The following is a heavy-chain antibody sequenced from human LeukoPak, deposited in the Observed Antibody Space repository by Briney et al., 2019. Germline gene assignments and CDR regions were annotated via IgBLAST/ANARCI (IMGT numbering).Heavy chain of an antibody. CDR3: AGAKRKRTDIVVVPAAYYFDY. V-gene: IGHV4-59*01. CDR1: GGSISSYY. J-gene: IGHJ4*02. CDR2: IYYSGST. D-gene: IGHD2-2*01. Sequence: SETLSLTCTVSGGSISSYYWSWIRQPPGKGLEWIGYIYYSGSTNYNPSLKSRVTISVDTSKNQFSLKLSSVTAADTAVYYCAGAKRKRTDIVVVPAAYYFDYWGQGTLVTVSS.